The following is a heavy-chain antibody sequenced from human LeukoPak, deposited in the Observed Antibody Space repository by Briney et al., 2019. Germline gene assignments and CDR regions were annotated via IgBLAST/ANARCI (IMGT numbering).Heavy chain of an antibody. CDR3: ARGGRQQLTPYYFDY. J-gene: IGHJ4*02. CDR1: GGSLSGYY. V-gene: IGHV4-34*01. CDR2: INHSGST. D-gene: IGHD6-13*01. Sequence: SETLSLTCAVYGGSLSGYYWSWIRHPPAKGLEWIGEINHSGSTNYNPSLKSRVTISVDTSKNQFSLKLSSVTAADTAGYYCARGGRQQLTPYYFDYWGQGTLVTVCS.